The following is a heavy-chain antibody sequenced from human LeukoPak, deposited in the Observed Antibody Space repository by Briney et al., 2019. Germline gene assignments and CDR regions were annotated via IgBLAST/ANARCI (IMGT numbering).Heavy chain of an antibody. V-gene: IGHV4-34*01. CDR3: VRELAVARAAFDM. D-gene: IGHD6-19*01. Sequence: KPSETLSLTCAVFGGSFSGYYWSWIRQPPGRGLEWIGEINHRGGTNYNPSLKSRVSISVDTSKNLFSLNLRSVTAADTAVYYCVRELAVARAAFDMWGQGTMVTVSS. CDR2: INHRGGT. J-gene: IGHJ3*02. CDR1: GGSFSGYY.